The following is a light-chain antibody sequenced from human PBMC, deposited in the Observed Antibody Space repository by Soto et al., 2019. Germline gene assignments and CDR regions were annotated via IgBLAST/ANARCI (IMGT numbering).Light chain of an antibody. CDR2: EVS. J-gene: IGLJ2*01. Sequence: QSALTQPASVTGSPGQSITISCTGTSGDVGGYNYVSWYQQHPGKAPKLMIYEVSNRPSGVSNRFSGSKSGNTASLTISGLQAEDAADYYCSSYTSGITLVLFGGGTKLTVL. CDR1: SGDVGGYNY. V-gene: IGLV2-14*01. CDR3: SSYTSGITLVL.